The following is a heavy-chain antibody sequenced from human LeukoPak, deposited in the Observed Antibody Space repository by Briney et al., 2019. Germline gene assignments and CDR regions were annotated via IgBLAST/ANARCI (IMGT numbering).Heavy chain of an antibody. J-gene: IGHJ4*02. Sequence: KPGGSLRLSCAASGFTFSSYGMHWVRQAPGKGLEWVSSISSSSSYIYYADSVKGRFTISRDNAKNSLYLQMNSLRAEDTAVYYCARGYCSSTSCYYLFDYWGQGTLVTVSS. CDR1: GFTFSSYG. CDR2: ISSSSSYI. V-gene: IGHV3-21*01. D-gene: IGHD2-2*01. CDR3: ARGYCSSTSCYYLFDY.